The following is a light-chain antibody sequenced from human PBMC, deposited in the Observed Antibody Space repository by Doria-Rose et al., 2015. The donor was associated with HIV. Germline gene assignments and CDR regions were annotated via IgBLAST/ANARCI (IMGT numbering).Light chain of an antibody. V-gene: IGKV1-39*01. CDR1: QTVSTY. CDR2: AAS. J-gene: IGKJ1*01. CDR3: QQTYSSPPWT. Sequence: DIRLTQSPSSLSASIGDRVTITCRASQTVSTYLNWFQQEPGKAPKLLIYAASRLQSGVPSRFSGSGSGTDSTLTISGLQPGDFATYYCQQTYSSPPWTFGQGTKVEMK.